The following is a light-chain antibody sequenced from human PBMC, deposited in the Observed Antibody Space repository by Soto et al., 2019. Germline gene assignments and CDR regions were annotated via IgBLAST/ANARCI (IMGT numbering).Light chain of an antibody. Sequence: EIVLTQSPGTLSLSPGERATLSCRASQSVSSKYLAWYQQKPGQAPRVLIYGTSIRASGVPERFSGGGSGTDFTLTITRLEPEDVAVYYCQQRSTWLYTFGQGTKLEV. CDR3: QQRSTWLYT. CDR2: GTS. V-gene: IGKV3D-20*02. CDR1: QSVSSKY. J-gene: IGKJ2*01.